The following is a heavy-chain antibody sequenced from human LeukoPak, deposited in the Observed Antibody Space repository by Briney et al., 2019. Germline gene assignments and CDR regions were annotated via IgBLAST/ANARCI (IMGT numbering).Heavy chain of an antibody. CDR2: ISYDGNNK. D-gene: IGHD1-26*01. V-gene: IGHV3-30*04. Sequence: GGSLRLSCAASGFTFSSYAMHWVRQAPGKGLEWVAVISYDGNNKYYADSVKGRFTISRDNSKNTLYLQMNSLRPEDTAVYYCARSLVVGATYPYHWGQGTLVTVSS. J-gene: IGHJ5*02. CDR1: GFTFSSYA. CDR3: ARSLVVGATYPYH.